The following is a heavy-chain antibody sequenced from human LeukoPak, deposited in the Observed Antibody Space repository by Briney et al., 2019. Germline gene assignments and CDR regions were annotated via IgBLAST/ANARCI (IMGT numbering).Heavy chain of an antibody. Sequence: PGGSLTLSCAASGFTFSSYSMNWLRQAPGKGLEWVSSISSSSSYIYYADSVKGRFIISRDNAKTSLYLQRNSLRAEDTAVYYCARDLDNFDYWGQGTLVTVSS. D-gene: IGHD3-9*01. J-gene: IGHJ4*02. CDR3: ARDLDNFDY. V-gene: IGHV3-21*01. CDR1: GFTFSSYS. CDR2: ISSSSSYI.